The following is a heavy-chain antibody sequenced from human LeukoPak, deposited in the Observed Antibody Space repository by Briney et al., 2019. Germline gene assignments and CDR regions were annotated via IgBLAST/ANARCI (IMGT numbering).Heavy chain of an antibody. J-gene: IGHJ4*02. D-gene: IGHD3-16*01. CDR3: AADLSSYGGDY. CDR2: IVVGSGNT. V-gene: IGHV1-58*01. CDR1: GFTFTSSA. Sequence: SVKVSCKASGFTFTSSAVQWVRQARGQRLEWIGWIVVGSGNTNYAQKFQERVTITRDMSTSTAYMELSSLRSEDAAVYYCAADLSSYGGDYWGQGTLVTVSS.